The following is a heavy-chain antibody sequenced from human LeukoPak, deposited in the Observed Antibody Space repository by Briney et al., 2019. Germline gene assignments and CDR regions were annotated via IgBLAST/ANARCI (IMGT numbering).Heavy chain of an antibody. J-gene: IGHJ4*02. CDR1: GYTFTSSD. CDR2: INAGSGST. CDR3: ARVNPYSFLDS. Sequence: ASVKVSCKASGYTFTSSDFSWVRQAPGQRLEWMGWINAGSGSTKYSQKFQGRVTVTWDTFASTAYMELSSLGSEDTAVYYCARVNPYSFLDSWGQGTLITVSS. D-gene: IGHD6-13*01. V-gene: IGHV1-3*01.